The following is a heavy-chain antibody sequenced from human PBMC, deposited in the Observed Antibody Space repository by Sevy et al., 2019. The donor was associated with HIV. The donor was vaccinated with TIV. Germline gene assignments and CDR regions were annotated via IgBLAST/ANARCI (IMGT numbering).Heavy chain of an antibody. CDR1: GYTLSELS. J-gene: IGHJ4*02. V-gene: IGHV1-24*01. Sequence: ASVKVSCKVSGYTLSELSMHWVRQPPGKGLEWMGRFDPDDGETIYAQRSQGRVTMTEDTSADTAYMELSSLRSEDTAMYYCATAREYYSDNSGYLDYWGQGTPVTVSS. D-gene: IGHD3-22*01. CDR3: ATAREYYSDNSGYLDY. CDR2: FDPDDGET.